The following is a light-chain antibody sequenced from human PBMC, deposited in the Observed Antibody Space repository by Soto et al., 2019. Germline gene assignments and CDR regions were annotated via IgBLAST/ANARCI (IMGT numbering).Light chain of an antibody. CDR2: EVT. Sequence: QSVLTQPASVSGSPGQSITIACTGTNTDVGGYNNVSWYQQHPMKAPKLIIYEVTKSPSGVSARFSGSKSANTASLTISGLQAEDDANYYCNSYTSTNTYVFGTRTKVTVL. J-gene: IGLJ1*01. CDR1: NTDVGGYNN. V-gene: IGLV2-14*01. CDR3: NSYTSTNTYV.